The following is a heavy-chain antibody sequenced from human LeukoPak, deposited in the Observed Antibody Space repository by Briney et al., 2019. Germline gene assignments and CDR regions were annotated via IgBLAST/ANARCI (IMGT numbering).Heavy chain of an antibody. J-gene: IGHJ6*04. V-gene: IGHV7-4-1*01. D-gene: IGHD2-15*01. CDR2: INTNTGNP. CDR3: ARGCSGGSCYSRYYYGMDV. CDR1: GYTFTSYA. Sequence: ASVKVSCKASGYTFTSYAMNWVRQAPGQGLEWMGWINTNTGNPTYAQGFTGRFVFSLDTSASTAYLQICSLKAEDTAVYYCARGCSGGSCYSRYYYGMDVWGKGTTVTVSS.